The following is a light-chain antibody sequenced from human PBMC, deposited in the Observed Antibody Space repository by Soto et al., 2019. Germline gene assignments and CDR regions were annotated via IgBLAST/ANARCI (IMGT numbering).Light chain of an antibody. Sequence: EIVLTQSPGTLSLSPGERAILSCRASQSVSSSYLAWYRQKPGQAPSLLIYGASSRATGIPDRFSGSGSGTDFTLTISRLEPEDFAVYYCQQYGGSPITFGQGTRLEIK. CDR2: GAS. CDR3: QQYGGSPIT. J-gene: IGKJ5*01. V-gene: IGKV3-20*01. CDR1: QSVSSSY.